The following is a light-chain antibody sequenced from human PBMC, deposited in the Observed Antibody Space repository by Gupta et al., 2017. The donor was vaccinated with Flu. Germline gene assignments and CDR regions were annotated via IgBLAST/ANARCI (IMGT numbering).Light chain of an antibody. J-gene: IGKJ3*01. CDR1: QGISTY. V-gene: IGKV1-9*01. CDR3: QQLKTDPNS. Sequence: DIQLTQSPSFLSASVGDRVTITCRASQGISTYLAWYQQNPGKAPKLLIFGASSLQSGVPSRFSVVGSGTEFTLTISSLQPEDFATYYCQQLKTDPNSFGHGTKVDVK. CDR2: GAS.